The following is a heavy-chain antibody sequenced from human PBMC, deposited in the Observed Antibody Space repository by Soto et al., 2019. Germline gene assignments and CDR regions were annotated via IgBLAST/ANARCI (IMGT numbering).Heavy chain of an antibody. Sequence: GESLKISCKGSGYSFTSYWIVWVRQMPGKGLEWMGIIYPGDSDTRYSPSFQGQVTISADKSISTAYLQWSSLKASDTAMYYCARLPYCSSTSCYYYYGMDVWGQGTTVTVSS. CDR3: ARLPYCSSTSCYYYYGMDV. CDR2: IYPGDSDT. V-gene: IGHV5-51*01. J-gene: IGHJ6*02. CDR1: GYSFTSYW. D-gene: IGHD2-2*01.